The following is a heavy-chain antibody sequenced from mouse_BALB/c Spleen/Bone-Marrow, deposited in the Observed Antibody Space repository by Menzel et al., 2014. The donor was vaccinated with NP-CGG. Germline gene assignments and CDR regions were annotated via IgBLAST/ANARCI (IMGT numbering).Heavy chain of an antibody. CDR3: VRPPYYYGSSYDAMDY. V-gene: IGHV1-7*01. CDR1: GYTFTSYW. J-gene: IGHJ4*01. Sequence: VQLQQSGAELAKPGASVKMSCKASGYTFTSYWMHWVKQRPGQGLEWIGYINPSTGYTEYNQKFKDKATLTADKSSSTAYMQLSSLTSEDSAVYYCVRPPYYYGSSYDAMDYWGQGTSVTVSS. D-gene: IGHD1-1*01. CDR2: INPSTGYT.